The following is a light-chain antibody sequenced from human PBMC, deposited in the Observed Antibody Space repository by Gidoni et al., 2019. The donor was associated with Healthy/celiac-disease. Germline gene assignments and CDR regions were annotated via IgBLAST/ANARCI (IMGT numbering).Light chain of an antibody. CDR3: QAWDSSTYVV. CDR2: QDS. Sequence: SYELTQPPSASVSPGQTASITCSGDKLGDKYACWYQQKPGQSPVLVIYQDSKRPSGIPERFYGSNSGNTATLTISGTQAMDEADYYCQAWDSSTYVVFGGGTKLTVL. V-gene: IGLV3-1*01. J-gene: IGLJ2*01. CDR1: KLGDKY.